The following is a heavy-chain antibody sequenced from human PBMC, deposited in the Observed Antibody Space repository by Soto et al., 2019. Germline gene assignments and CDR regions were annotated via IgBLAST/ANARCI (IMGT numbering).Heavy chain of an antibody. CDR3: ASERSSGWSGLVDY. D-gene: IGHD6-19*01. CDR2: ISSSSSYT. J-gene: IGHJ4*02. V-gene: IGHV3-11*06. CDR1: GFTFSDYY. Sequence: PGGSLRLSCAASGFTFSDYYKSWIRQAPGKGLEWVSYISSSSSYTNYADSVKGRFTISRDNAKNSLHLQMNSLRAEDTAVYYCASERSSGWSGLVDYWGQGTTVTVYS.